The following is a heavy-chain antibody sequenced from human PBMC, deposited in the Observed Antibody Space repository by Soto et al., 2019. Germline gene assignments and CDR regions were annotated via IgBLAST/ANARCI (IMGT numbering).Heavy chain of an antibody. CDR2: IYWDDDK. V-gene: IGHV2-5*02. CDR3: AHTLRFLGWLLDWFDP. CDR1: GFSLSTSGVG. D-gene: IGHD3-3*01. Sequence: QITLKESGPTLVKPTQTLTLTCTFSGFSLSTSGVGVGWIRQPPGKALEWLALIYWDDDKRYSPSLKSRLTITKDTSKNQVVLTMTNMDPVDTATYYCAHTLRFLGWLLDWFDPWGQGTLVTVSS. J-gene: IGHJ5*02.